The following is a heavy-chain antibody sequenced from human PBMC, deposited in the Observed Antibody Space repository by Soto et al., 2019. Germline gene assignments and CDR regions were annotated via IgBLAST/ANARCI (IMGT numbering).Heavy chain of an antibody. CDR1: GGSVSGGSYY. CDR2: IYYSGST. V-gene: IGHV4-61*01. Sequence: SETLSLTCTVSGGSVSGGSYYWSWIRQPPGKGLEWIGYIYYSGSTNYNPSLKSRVTISVDTSKNQFSLKLSSVTAAETAVYYCARVGAKLRFSFDPWGQGTLVTVSS. J-gene: IGHJ5*02. D-gene: IGHD4-17*01. CDR3: ARVGAKLRFSFDP.